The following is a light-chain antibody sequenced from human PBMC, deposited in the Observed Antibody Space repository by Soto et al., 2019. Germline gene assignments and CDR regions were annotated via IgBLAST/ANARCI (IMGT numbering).Light chain of an antibody. Sequence: QSVLTQPASVSGSPGQSITISCTGTSSNVGNFNVVSWYQQHPGKAPKVIIYDVSERPSGVSHRFSGSKSGNTASLTISGLQADDEAHYYCSSYAGSNNFVFGTGTKVTV. CDR3: SSYAGSNNFV. J-gene: IGLJ1*01. CDR1: SSNVGNFNV. V-gene: IGLV2-23*02. CDR2: DVS.